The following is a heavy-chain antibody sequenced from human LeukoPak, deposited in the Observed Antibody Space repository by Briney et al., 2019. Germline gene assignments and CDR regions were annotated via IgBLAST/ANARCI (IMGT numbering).Heavy chain of an antibody. V-gene: IGHV1-69*05. D-gene: IGHD3-3*01. CDR1: GGTFSSYA. CDR3: AGDFWSGYYIEVEYYYYMDV. Sequence: SVKVSCKASGGTFSSYAISWVRQAPGQGLEWMGGIIPIFGTANYAQKFQGRVTIATDESTSTAYMELSSLRSEDTAVYYCAGDFWSGYYIEVEYYYYMDVWGKGTTVTVSS. CDR2: IIPIFGTA. J-gene: IGHJ6*03.